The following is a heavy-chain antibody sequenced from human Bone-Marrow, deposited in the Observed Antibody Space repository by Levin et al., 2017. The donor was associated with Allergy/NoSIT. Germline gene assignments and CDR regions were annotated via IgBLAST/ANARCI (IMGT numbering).Heavy chain of an antibody. J-gene: IGHJ4*02. CDR3: ARDLNSITMIVVGLFDY. D-gene: IGHD3-22*01. Sequence: GGSLRLSCAASGFTFSSYAMHWVRQAPGKGLEWVAVISYDGSNKYYADSVKGRFTISRDNSKNTLYLQMNSLRAEDTAVYYCARDLNSITMIVVGLFDYWGQGTLVTVSS. CDR1: GFTFSSYA. CDR2: ISYDGSNK. V-gene: IGHV3-30-3*01.